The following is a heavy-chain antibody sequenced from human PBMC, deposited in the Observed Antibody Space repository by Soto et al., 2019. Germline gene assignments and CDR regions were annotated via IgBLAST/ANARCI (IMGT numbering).Heavy chain of an antibody. CDR1: GGSISSGGYY. V-gene: IGHV4-39*01. D-gene: IGHD4-17*01. CDR2: IEYSGST. J-gene: IGHJ3*02. Sequence: PSETLSLTCTVSGGSISSGGYYWSWIRQHPGKGLEWIGNIEYSGSTYYNPSLKSRVTISVDTSKNQFYLKLSSVTAADTAVYYCARQSTVNDAFDIWGQGTMVTVSS. CDR3: ARQSTVNDAFDI.